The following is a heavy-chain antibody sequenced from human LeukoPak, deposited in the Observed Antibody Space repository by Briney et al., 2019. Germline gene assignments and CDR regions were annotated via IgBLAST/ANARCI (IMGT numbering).Heavy chain of an antibody. J-gene: IGHJ4*02. CDR2: IIPIFGTA. V-gene: IGHV1-69*06. CDR1: GGTFSSYA. CDR3: AVQLRYYYDSSGYLPIDY. D-gene: IGHD3-22*01. Sequence: SVTVSFKASGGTFSSYAISWVRQAPGQGLKWMGGIIPIFGTANYAQKFQGRVTITADKSTSTAYMELSSLRSEDTAVYYCAVQLRYYYDSSGYLPIDYWGQGTLVTVSS.